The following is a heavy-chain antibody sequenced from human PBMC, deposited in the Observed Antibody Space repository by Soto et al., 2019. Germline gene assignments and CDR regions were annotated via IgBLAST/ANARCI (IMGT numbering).Heavy chain of an antibody. CDR1: GFTFSSYA. Sequence: GGSLRLSCAASGFTFSSYAMSLVRQAPGKGLEWVSAISGSGGSTYYADSVKCRFTISRDNSKNTLYLQMNSLRAEDTAVYYCAKVEGRHYDSSGITGYYYYYGMDVWGQGTTVTVSS. J-gene: IGHJ6*02. V-gene: IGHV3-23*01. CDR2: ISGSGGST. D-gene: IGHD3-22*01. CDR3: AKVEGRHYDSSGITGYYYYYGMDV.